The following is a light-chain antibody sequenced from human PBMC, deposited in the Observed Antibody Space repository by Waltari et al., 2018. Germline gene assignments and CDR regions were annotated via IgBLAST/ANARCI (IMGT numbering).Light chain of an antibody. V-gene: IGLV3-21*03. Sequence: SYVVTQSPSVSVAPGTPAKISCGGDNLRSYSVHWYQQKAGQAPVLVVYDDRDRPSGVPERFSGSNSGNTATLTISRVEAGDEADYYCQVWNGGNDHDFVFGSGT. CDR3: QVWNGGNDHDFV. CDR2: DDR. CDR1: NLRSYS. J-gene: IGLJ1*01.